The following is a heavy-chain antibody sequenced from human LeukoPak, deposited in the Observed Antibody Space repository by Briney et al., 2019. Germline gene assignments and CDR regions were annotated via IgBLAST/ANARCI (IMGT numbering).Heavy chain of an antibody. J-gene: IGHJ4*02. V-gene: IGHV3-7*01. D-gene: IGHD1-26*01. CDR1: GFTFSNYY. Sequence: GGSLRLSCAASGFTFSNYYMHWVRQAPGKGLEWVANIKQDESAKNYVDSVKGRFTISRDNAKNSLFLQMNSLRAEDTAVYYCARGNSGSYLFDYWGQGTLVTVSS. CDR2: IKQDESAK. CDR3: ARGNSGSYLFDY.